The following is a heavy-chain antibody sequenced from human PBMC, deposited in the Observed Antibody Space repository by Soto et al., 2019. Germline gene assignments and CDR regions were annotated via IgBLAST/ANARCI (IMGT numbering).Heavy chain of an antibody. Sequence: PSETLSLTCAVSGGSISSNNWWIWVRQPPGKGLEWIGEIHHSGGTNYNPSLKTRVTISLDKSENQFSLKLTPATAADTAVYFCVRDPDGSNYDDSRIPYLRPFRIWGQGTMVTVSS. CDR1: GGSISSNNW. CDR2: IHHSGGT. J-gene: IGHJ3*02. V-gene: IGHV4-4*02. CDR3: VRDPDGSNYDDSRIPYLRPFRI. D-gene: IGHD3-22*01.